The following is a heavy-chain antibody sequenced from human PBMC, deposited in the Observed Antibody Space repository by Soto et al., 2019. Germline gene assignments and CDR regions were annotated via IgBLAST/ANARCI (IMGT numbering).Heavy chain of an antibody. CDR1: GGTFSSYA. J-gene: IGHJ6*02. CDR3: GRRVPVAGYNYAMDI. CDR2: IIPIVGTA. V-gene: IGHV1-69*12. D-gene: IGHD2-2*01. Sequence: QVQLVQSGAEVKKPGSSVKVSCKASGGTFSSYAISWVRQAPGQGLEWMGGIIPIVGTANYAQKFQGRVTITANDSTRTVYVELGSLIAEEPPVYYWGRRVPVAGYNYAMDISGQGATVTSSS.